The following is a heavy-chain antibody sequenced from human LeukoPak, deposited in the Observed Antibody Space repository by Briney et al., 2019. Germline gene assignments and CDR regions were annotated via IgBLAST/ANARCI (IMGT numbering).Heavy chain of an antibody. CDR2: IYYSGST. V-gene: IGHV4-61*01. CDR1: GYSISSGYY. CDR3: ARVTGYVMEDYFDY. Sequence: PSETLSLTCTVSGYSISSGYYWSWIRQPPGKGLEWIGYIYYSGSTNYNPSLKSRVTISVDTSKNQFSLRLSSVTAADTAVYYCARVTGYVMEDYFDYWGQGTLVTVSS. J-gene: IGHJ4*02. D-gene: IGHD6-13*01.